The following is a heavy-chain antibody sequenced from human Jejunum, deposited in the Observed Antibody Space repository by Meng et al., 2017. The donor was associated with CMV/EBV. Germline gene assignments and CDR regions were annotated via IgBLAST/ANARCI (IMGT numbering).Heavy chain of an antibody. CDR2: INTYNGST. D-gene: IGHD2-15*01. Sequence: FTTDGIGWVRQTPGKGLEWLGWINTYNGSTNYAKKFQDRVALTAEATTNRDYMELRSLGSDDTAVDYCAGGALDCSGDSCYHREYYDYWGQGTLVTVSS. CDR3: AGGALDCSGDSCYHREYYDY. J-gene: IGHJ4*02. V-gene: IGHV1-18*01. CDR1: FTTDG.